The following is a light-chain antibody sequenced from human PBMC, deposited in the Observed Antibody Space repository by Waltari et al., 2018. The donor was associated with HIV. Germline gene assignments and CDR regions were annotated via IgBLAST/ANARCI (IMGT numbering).Light chain of an antibody. CDR3: ASHAGSKDV. V-gene: IGLV2-8*01. Sequence: QSALTQPPSASGSPGQSVTISCTGTSSDIGAYNYVAWYQQYPGKAPKLMIYDVTQRPSGVPDRFSGSKSGNTASLTVSGLQAEDEADYYCASHAGSKDVFGGGTKLTVL. CDR2: DVT. J-gene: IGLJ2*01. CDR1: SSDIGAYNY.